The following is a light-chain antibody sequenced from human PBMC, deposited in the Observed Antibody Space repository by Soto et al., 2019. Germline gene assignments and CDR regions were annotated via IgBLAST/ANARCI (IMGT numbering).Light chain of an antibody. J-gene: IGKJ3*01. Sequence: DIVLTQSPATLSLSPGERATLSCRASQSVSRYLAWYQQKPGQAPRLLIYDISNRAPGVPARFSGSGSGTDFTLTISSLESEDFEVYYCQHRTNWPPIPTFGPGTKVDIK. V-gene: IGKV3-11*01. CDR1: QSVSRY. CDR3: QHRTNWPPIPT. CDR2: DIS.